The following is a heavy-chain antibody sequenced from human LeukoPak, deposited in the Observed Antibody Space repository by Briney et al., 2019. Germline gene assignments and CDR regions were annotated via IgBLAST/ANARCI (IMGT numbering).Heavy chain of an antibody. CDR1: GFTFSSYW. Sequence: GGSLRLSCAASGFTFSSYWMSWVRQAPGKGLERVSSISSSSSYIYYADSVKGRFTISRDNAKNSLYLQMNSLRAEDTAVYYCARAGGAAAGTGDAFGIWGQGTMVTVSS. CDR3: ARAGGAAAGTGDAFGI. D-gene: IGHD6-13*01. V-gene: IGHV3-21*01. CDR2: ISSSSSYI. J-gene: IGHJ3*02.